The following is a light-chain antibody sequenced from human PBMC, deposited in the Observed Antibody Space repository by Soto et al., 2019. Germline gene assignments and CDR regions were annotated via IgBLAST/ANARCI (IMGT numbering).Light chain of an antibody. V-gene: IGKV1-5*03. CDR1: QSISSW. CDR3: QQYYTYPWT. Sequence: DIQMTHSPSTLSASVGDRITITCRASQSISSWLAWYQQRPGKAPKLLIYKASNLESGVPSRFSGSGSGTELTLTISSLHPDDFATYYCQQYYTYPWTFGPGTKVDIK. J-gene: IGKJ1*01. CDR2: KAS.